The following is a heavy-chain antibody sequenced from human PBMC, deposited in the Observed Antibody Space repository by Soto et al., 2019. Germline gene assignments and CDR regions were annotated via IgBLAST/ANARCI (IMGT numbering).Heavy chain of an antibody. Sequence: GGSLRLSCAASGFTFSSYAMSWVRQAPGKGLEWVSAISGSGGSTYYADSVKGRFTISRDNSKNTLYLQMNSLRAEDTAVYYCAKVTIFGVVIVQDYYGMDVWGQGTTVTVSS. CDR2: ISGSGGST. D-gene: IGHD3-3*01. V-gene: IGHV3-23*01. CDR3: AKVTIFGVVIVQDYYGMDV. CDR1: GFTFSSYA. J-gene: IGHJ6*02.